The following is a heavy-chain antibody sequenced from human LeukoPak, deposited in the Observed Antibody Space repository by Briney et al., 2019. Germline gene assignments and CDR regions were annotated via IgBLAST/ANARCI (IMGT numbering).Heavy chain of an antibody. Sequence: PGGSLRLSCAASEFTFNNNGMHWVRQAPGKGLEWVAFIRYDGIYKYYADSVKGRFTISRDNAKNSLYLQMNSLRAEDTAVYYCARDFSGGGRAYRLVHDAFDIWGQGTMVTVSS. D-gene: IGHD2-21*01. CDR1: EFTFNNNG. V-gene: IGHV3-30*02. CDR3: ARDFSGGGRAYRLVHDAFDI. J-gene: IGHJ3*02. CDR2: IRYDGIYK.